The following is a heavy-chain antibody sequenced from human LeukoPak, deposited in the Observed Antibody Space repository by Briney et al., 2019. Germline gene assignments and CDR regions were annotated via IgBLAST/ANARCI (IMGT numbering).Heavy chain of an antibody. CDR2: IYSGGST. D-gene: IGHD3-22*01. CDR3: ARDQRDSSGYYRVNVV. J-gene: IGHJ4*02. CDR1: GFTVSSNY. Sequence: PGGSLRLSCAASGFTVSSNYMSWVRQAPGKGLKWVSVIYSGGSTYYADSVKGRFTISRDNSKNTLYLQMNSLRAEDTAVYYCARDQRDSSGYYRVNVVWGQGTLVTVSS. V-gene: IGHV3-66*01.